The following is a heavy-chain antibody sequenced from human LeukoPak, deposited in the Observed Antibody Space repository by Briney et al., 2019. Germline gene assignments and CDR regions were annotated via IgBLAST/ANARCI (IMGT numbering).Heavy chain of an antibody. J-gene: IGHJ4*02. CDR1: GGTFSSYA. Sequence: GASVKVSCKASGGTFSSYAISWARQAPGQGLEWMGGIIPIFGTANYAQKFQGRVTITADESTSTAYMELSSLRSEDTAVYYCARGAARFLEWPYFDYWGQGTLVTVSS. CDR2: IIPIFGTA. V-gene: IGHV1-69*13. D-gene: IGHD3-3*01. CDR3: ARGAARFLEWPYFDY.